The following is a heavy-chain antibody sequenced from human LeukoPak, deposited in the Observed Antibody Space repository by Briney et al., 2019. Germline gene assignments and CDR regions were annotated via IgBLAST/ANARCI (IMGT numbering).Heavy chain of an antibody. CDR3: ARHIVVVPAAMGTWFDP. CDR2: IYYSGST. Sequence: KPSETLSLTCTVSGGSISSYYWSWIRQPPGKGLEWIGYIYYSGSTNYNPSLKSRVTISVDTSKNQFSLKLSSVTAADTAVYYCARHIVVVPAAMGTWFDPWGQETLVTVSS. CDR1: GGSISSYY. D-gene: IGHD2-2*01. V-gene: IGHV4-59*08. J-gene: IGHJ5*02.